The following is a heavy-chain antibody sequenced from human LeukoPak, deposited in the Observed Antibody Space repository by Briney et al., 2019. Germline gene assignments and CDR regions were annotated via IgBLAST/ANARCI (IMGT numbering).Heavy chain of an antibody. D-gene: IGHD3-22*01. V-gene: IGHV4-39*01. CDR3: ARHGMYYYDSSGYRWFDP. CDR2: IYYSGST. CDR1: GGSISSSSYY. J-gene: IGHJ5*02. Sequence: SETLSLTCTVSGGSISSSSYYWGWIRQPPGKGLEWIGSIYYSGSTYYNPSLKSRVTISVDTSKNQFSLKLSSVTAADTAVYYCARHGMYYYDSSGYRWFDPWGQGTLVTVSS.